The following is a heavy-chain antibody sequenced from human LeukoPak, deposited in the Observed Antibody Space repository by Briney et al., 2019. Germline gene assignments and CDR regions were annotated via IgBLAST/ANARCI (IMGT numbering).Heavy chain of an antibody. V-gene: IGHV3-21*01. Sequence: GGSLRLSCAASGFTFSSYSMNWVRQAPGKGLEWVSSISSSSSYIYYADSVKGRFTISRDNAKNSLNLQMNSLRAEDTAVYYCARDASASWDYFDYWGQGTLVTVSS. CDR2: ISSSSSYI. J-gene: IGHJ4*02. D-gene: IGHD6-25*01. CDR3: ARDASASWDYFDY. CDR1: GFTFSSYS.